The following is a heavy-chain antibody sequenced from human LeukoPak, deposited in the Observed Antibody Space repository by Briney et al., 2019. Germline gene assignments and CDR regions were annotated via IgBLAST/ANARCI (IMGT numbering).Heavy chain of an antibody. V-gene: IGHV1-18*01. Sequence: ASVKVSCKASGYTFTSYGISWVRQAPGQGLEWMGWISAYNGNTNYAQELQGRVTMTRNTSISTAYMELSSLRSEDTAVYYCARGPVGLGYYYYYGMDVWGQGTTVTVSS. CDR2: ISAYNGNT. D-gene: IGHD7-27*01. CDR3: ARGPVGLGYYYYYGMDV. J-gene: IGHJ6*02. CDR1: GYTFTSYG.